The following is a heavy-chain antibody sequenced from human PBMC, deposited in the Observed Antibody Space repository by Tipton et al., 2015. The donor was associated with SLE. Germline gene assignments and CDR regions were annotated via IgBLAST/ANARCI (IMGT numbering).Heavy chain of an antibody. V-gene: IGHV3-7*03. CDR2: INQDGNEK. J-gene: IGHJ4*02. Sequence: SLRLSCAASGFTFWSYWMSWVRQAPGKGLEWVANINQDGNEKKYVDSVKGRFTISRDNAKNSLYLQMNSLRAEDTAVYFCARGHYCSITSSTRWGQGTRVTVSS. CDR3: ARGHYCSITSSTR. D-gene: IGHD2-2*01. CDR1: GFTFWSYW.